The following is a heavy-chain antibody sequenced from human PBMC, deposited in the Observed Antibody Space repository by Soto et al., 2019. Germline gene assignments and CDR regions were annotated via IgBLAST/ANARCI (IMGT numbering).Heavy chain of an antibody. J-gene: IGHJ4*02. CDR3: ARRISGNFDY. CDR1: GFTFSDYY. V-gene: IGHV3-11*03. Sequence: GGSLRLSCRASGFTFSDYYMSWIREVPGKGLEWISYISGSSSHINSADSLKGRFTISRDNPNNSLFLQMDSLRVEDTAIYYCARRISGNFDYWSQGTLVTVSS. CDR2: ISGSSSHI. D-gene: IGHD1-20*01.